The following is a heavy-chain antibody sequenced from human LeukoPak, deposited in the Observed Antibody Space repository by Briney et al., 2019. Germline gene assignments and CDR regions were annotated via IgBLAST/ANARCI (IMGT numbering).Heavy chain of an antibody. CDR3: AREKALGEVFDY. Sequence: GGSLRLSCAASGFTFSSYSMNWVRQAPGKGLEWVSSISSSSSYIYYADSVKGRFTISRDNAKNSLYMQMNSLRAEDTAVYYCAREKALGEVFDYWGQGTLVTVSS. J-gene: IGHJ4*02. V-gene: IGHV3-21*01. D-gene: IGHD7-27*01. CDR1: GFTFSSYS. CDR2: ISSSSSYI.